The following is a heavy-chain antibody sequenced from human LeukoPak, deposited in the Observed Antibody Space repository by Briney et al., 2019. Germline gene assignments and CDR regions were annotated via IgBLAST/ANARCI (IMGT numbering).Heavy chain of an antibody. J-gene: IGHJ4*02. CDR1: GFTFRSYA. Sequence: GGSLRLSCAASGFTFRSYAMHWVRQAPGKGLEWEAAISYDGSNKKYADSVRGRFTISRDNSKNTLYLQMNSLRAEDTAVYYCARGVRIAVAGNIDYWGQGTLVTVSS. V-gene: IGHV3-30*04. CDR2: ISYDGSNK. CDR3: ARGVRIAVAGNIDY. D-gene: IGHD6-19*01.